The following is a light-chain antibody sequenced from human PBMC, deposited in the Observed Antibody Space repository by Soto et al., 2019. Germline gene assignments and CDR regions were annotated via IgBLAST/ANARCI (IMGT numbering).Light chain of an antibody. J-gene: IGKJ1*01. CDR2: GAS. CDR3: QQYNNWPRT. V-gene: IGKV3-15*01. Sequence: ETVMTQSAATLSVSPGERATLSCRASPSVSSNLAWYQQKPGQAPRLLIYGASTRVTGIPARFSGSGSGTEFTLTISSLQSEDFAVYYCQQYNNWPRTFGQGTKVEIK. CDR1: PSVSSN.